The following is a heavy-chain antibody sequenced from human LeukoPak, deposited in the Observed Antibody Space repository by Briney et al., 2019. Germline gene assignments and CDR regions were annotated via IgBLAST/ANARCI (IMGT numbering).Heavy chain of an antibody. Sequence: SSETLSLTCTVSGGSISSSSYYWGWIRQPAGKGLEWIGHIYTSGSTNYNPSLKSRVTISADTSQNQFSLKLSSVTAADTAVYYCASRKLGNDYWGQGTLVTVSS. CDR2: IYTSGST. V-gene: IGHV4-61*09. CDR1: GGSISSSSYY. D-gene: IGHD7-27*01. J-gene: IGHJ4*02. CDR3: ASRKLGNDY.